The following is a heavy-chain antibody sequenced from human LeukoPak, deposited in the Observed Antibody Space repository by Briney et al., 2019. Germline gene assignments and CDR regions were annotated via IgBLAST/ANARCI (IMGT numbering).Heavy chain of an antibody. CDR2: FGGSGYST. CDR3: AKDRYCSSTTCDSDY. D-gene: IGHD2-2*01. Sequence: PGGSLGLSCEASGFTFGSFPMGWAGKAPGKGLKWVSAFGGSGYSTFYADSVKGRFTISRDNSKNTLYLQMNSLRARDTAVYYCAKDRYCSSTTCDSDYWGQGTLVTVSS. V-gene: IGHV3-23*01. CDR1: GFTFGSFP. J-gene: IGHJ4*02.